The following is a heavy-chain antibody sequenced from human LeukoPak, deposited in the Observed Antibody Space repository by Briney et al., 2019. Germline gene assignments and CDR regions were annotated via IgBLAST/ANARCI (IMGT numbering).Heavy chain of an antibody. J-gene: IGHJ5*02. Sequence: ASVKVSCKASGYTSTGYYMHWVRQAPGQGLEWMGWINPNSGGTNYAQKFQGRVTMTRDTSISTAYMELSRLRSDDTAVYYCAGAYDFWSGTNWFDPWGQGTLVTVSS. V-gene: IGHV1-2*02. CDR2: INPNSGGT. D-gene: IGHD3-3*01. CDR3: AGAYDFWSGTNWFDP. CDR1: GYTSTGYY.